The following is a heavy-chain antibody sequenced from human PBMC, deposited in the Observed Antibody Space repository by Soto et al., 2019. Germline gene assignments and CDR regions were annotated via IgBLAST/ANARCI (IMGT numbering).Heavy chain of an antibody. CDR3: AREGYYDSSGYQYGMDV. D-gene: IGHD3-22*01. V-gene: IGHV1-18*01. J-gene: IGHJ6*02. CDR1: GYTFTSYG. CDR2: ISAYNGNT. Sequence: QVQLVQSGAEVKKPGASVKVSCKASGYTFTSYGISWVRQAPGQGLEWMGWISAYNGNTNYAQKLQGRVTMTTDTSTSTAYMELRSLRSDDTAVYFCAREGYYDSSGYQYGMDVWGQGTTVTVYS.